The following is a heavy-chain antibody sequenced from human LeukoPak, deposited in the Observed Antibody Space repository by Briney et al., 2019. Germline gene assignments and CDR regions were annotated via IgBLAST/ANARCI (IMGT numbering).Heavy chain of an antibody. CDR3: ARAGIAAAGMRRYYYYYMDV. J-gene: IGHJ6*03. D-gene: IGHD6-13*01. Sequence: PSETLSLTCTVSGYSISSGYYWGWIRQPPGKGLEWIGSIYHSGSTYYNPSLKSRVTISVDTSKNQFSLKLSSVTAADTAVYYCARAGIAAAGMRRYYYYYMDVWGKGTTVTVSS. V-gene: IGHV4-38-2*02. CDR2: IYHSGST. CDR1: GYSISSGYY.